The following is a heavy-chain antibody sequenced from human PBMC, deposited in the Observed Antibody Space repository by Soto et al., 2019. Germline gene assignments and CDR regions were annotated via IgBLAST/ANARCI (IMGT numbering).Heavy chain of an antibody. CDR1: GFIFSTYA. D-gene: IGHD2-15*01. J-gene: IGHJ4*02. Sequence: SGGSLRLSCAASGFIFSTYAMSWVRQAPGKGLEWVSTISGSGGGTYYADSVKGRFTISRDNSKNTLYLQMNGLRAEDTAVYYCAKGGSAYCSGGSCYHPFDYWGQGTQVTVSS. V-gene: IGHV3-23*01. CDR2: ISGSGGGT. CDR3: AKGGSAYCSGGSCYHPFDY.